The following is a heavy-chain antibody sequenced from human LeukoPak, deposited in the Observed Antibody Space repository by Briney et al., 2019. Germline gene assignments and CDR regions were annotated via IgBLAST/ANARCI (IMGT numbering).Heavy chain of an antibody. D-gene: IGHD5-18*01. CDR2: IYYSGST. Sequence: SETLSLTCTVSGGSISSSSYYWGWIRQPPGKGLEWIGSIYYSGSTYYNPSLKSRVTISVDTSKNQFSLKLSSVTAADTAVYYCARRRYSYGYGYYFDYWGQGTLVTVSS. V-gene: IGHV4-39*01. J-gene: IGHJ4*02. CDR3: ARRRYSYGYGYYFDY. CDR1: GGSISSSSYY.